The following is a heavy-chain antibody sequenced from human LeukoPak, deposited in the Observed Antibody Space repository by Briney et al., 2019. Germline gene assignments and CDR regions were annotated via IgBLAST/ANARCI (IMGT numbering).Heavy chain of an antibody. D-gene: IGHD2-15*01. CDR1: GGSISSYY. Sequence: SETLSLTCTVSGGSISSYYWSWIRQPPGKGLEWIGYIYYSGSTNYNPSLKSRVTISVDTSKNQFSLKLSSVTAADTAVYYCARGARVAVFDYWGQGTLVTVSS. J-gene: IGHJ4*02. V-gene: IGHV4-59*12. CDR2: IYYSGST. CDR3: ARGARVAVFDY.